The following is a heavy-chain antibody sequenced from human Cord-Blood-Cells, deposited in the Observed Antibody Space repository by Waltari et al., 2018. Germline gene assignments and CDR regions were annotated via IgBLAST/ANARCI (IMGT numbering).Heavy chain of an antibody. V-gene: IGHV4-39*01. CDR2: IYYSGST. CDR3: ARSRNFDY. J-gene: IGHJ4*02. Sequence: QLQLQESGPGLVKPSETLSLTCTVSGGSISSSSYYWGWIRQPPGKGLGWIGSIYYSGSTYYNPSLKSRVTISVDTSKNQFSLKLSSVTAADTAVYYCARSRNFDYWGQGTLVTVSS. CDR1: GGSISSSSYY. D-gene: IGHD6-6*01.